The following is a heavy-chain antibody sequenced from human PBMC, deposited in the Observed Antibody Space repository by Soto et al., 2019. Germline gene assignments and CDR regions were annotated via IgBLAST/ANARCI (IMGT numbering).Heavy chain of an antibody. CDR3: ARAQEMATMDSGLDYYYGMDV. J-gene: IGHJ6*02. V-gene: IGHV4-59*01. D-gene: IGHD5-12*01. CDR2: IYYSGST. Sequence: PSETLSLTCTVSGGSISSYYWSWIRQPPGKGLEWIGYIYYSGSTNYNPSLKSRVTISVDTSKNQFSLKLSSVTAADTAVYYCARAQEMATMDSGLDYYYGMDVWGQGTTVTVSS. CDR1: GGSISSYY.